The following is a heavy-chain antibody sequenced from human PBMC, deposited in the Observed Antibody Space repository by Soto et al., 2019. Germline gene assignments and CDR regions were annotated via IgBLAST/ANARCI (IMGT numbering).Heavy chain of an antibody. CDR1: GDSISSADYY. CDR3: ARDLWVEPELYYYGMDV. D-gene: IGHD1-1*01. CDR2: IFYSGTT. Sequence: SETLSLTCTVSGDSISSADYYWSWIRQTPGKGLEWIGHIFYSGTTCYNPSLKSRLTISVDTSKNHFSLRLTSVTAADTAVYYCARDLWVEPELYYYGMDVWGQGTTVTVYS. V-gene: IGHV4-30-4*01. J-gene: IGHJ6*02.